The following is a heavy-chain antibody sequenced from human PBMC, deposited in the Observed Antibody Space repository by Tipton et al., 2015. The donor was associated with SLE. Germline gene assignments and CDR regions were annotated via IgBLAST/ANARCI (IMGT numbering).Heavy chain of an antibody. CDR1: GGSISSYY. V-gene: IGHV4-59*01. CDR2: IYYSGST. J-gene: IGHJ3*02. CDR3: ARNVVGAFDI. Sequence: LSLTCTVSGGSISSYYWSWIRQPPGKGLEWIGYIYYSGSTNYNPSLKSRVTISVDTSKNQFSLKLSSVTAADTAVYYCARNVVGAFDIWGQGTMVTVSS. D-gene: IGHD1-1*01.